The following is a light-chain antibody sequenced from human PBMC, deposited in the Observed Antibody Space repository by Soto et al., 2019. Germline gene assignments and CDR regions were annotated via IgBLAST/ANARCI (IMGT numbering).Light chain of an antibody. Sequence: SYELTQPLSVSVALGQTARITCGGNNIGSKNVHWYQQKPGQAPVLVIYRDSYRPSGIPERFSGSNSGNTATLTISRAQAGDEPDYYCQVWDSSTAVFGGGTKLTVL. J-gene: IGLJ3*02. CDR1: NIGSKN. V-gene: IGLV3-9*01. CDR2: RDS. CDR3: QVWDSSTAV.